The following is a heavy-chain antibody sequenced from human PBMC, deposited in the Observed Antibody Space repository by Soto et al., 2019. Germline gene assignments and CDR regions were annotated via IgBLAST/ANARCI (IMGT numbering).Heavy chain of an antibody. Sequence: GGSLRLSCAASGFTFSSYWMSWVRQAPGKGLEWVANIKQDGSEKYYVDSVKGRFTISRDNAKNSLYLQMNSLRAEDTAVYYCARGSTHDYGDYDAFDIWGQGTMVTVSS. CDR2: IKQDGSEK. CDR3: ARGSTHDYGDYDAFDI. CDR1: GFTFSSYW. J-gene: IGHJ3*02. V-gene: IGHV3-7*01. D-gene: IGHD4-17*01.